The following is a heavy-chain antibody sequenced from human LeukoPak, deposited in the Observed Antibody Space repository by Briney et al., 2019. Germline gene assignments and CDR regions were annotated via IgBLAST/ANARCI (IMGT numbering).Heavy chain of an antibody. CDR2: ISSSGSTI. D-gene: IGHD6-6*01. CDR1: GFTFSDYY. Sequence: GGSLRLSCAASGFTFSDYYMSWIRQAPGKGLEWVSYISSSGSTIYYADSVKGRFTISRDNAKNSLYLQMNSLKTEDTAVYYCARAMSIAARLQTIFDYWGQGTLVTVSS. V-gene: IGHV3-11*01. J-gene: IGHJ4*02. CDR3: ARAMSIAARLQTIFDY.